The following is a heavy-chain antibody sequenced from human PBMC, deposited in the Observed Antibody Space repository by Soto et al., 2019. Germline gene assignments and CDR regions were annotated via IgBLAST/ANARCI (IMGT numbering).Heavy chain of an antibody. J-gene: IGHJ5*02. D-gene: IGHD1-1*01. CDR1: GFTFSSYA. CDR2: ISNDGIKK. Sequence: QVQVVESGGGVVQPGRSLRLSCAASGFTFSSYAMTWVRQAPGKGLECVAAISNDGIKKYYTDSVKGRFTISRDNSENTLYLQMDSLRAEDTALYYCANNWTLDHWGQGTLVTVSS. CDR3: ANNWTLDH. V-gene: IGHV3-30*04.